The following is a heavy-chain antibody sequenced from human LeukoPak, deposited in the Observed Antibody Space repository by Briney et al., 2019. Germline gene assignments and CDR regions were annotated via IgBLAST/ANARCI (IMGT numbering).Heavy chain of an antibody. Sequence: PSETLSLTCTVSGGANTSRSYYWGWIRQPPGKGLEWIANIYYSGSTYYNPSLKSRVTISVDTSKNQFSLKVNSVTAADTAVYYCASHPYSSGWYVDYWGQGTLVTVSS. V-gene: IGHV4-39*01. CDR3: ASHPYSSGWYVDY. D-gene: IGHD6-19*01. CDR1: GGANTSRSYY. J-gene: IGHJ4*02. CDR2: IYYSGST.